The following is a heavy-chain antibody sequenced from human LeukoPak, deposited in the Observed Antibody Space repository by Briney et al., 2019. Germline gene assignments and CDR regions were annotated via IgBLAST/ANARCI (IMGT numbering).Heavy chain of an antibody. Sequence: GGSLRLSCAASGFTFSSYGVHWVRQAPGKGLEWVAIIWYDGSGKYYADSVKGRFTVSRDNSKNTVYLQMNSLRAEDTAVYYCARDGRLPPTPPDYWGQGTLVTVSS. CDR1: GFTFSSYG. D-gene: IGHD2-15*01. CDR3: ARDGRLPPTPPDY. CDR2: IWYDGSGK. V-gene: IGHV3-33*01. J-gene: IGHJ4*02.